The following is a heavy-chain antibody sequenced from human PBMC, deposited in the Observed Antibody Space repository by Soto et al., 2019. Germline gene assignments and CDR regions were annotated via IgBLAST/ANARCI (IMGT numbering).Heavy chain of an antibody. Sequence: EVQLVESGGGLVKPGGSLRLSCAASGFTFSSYSMNWVRQAPGKGLEWVSSISSSSSYIYYADSVKGRFTISRDNAKNSLYLQMNSLRAEDTAVYYSARGSRSGYYFRRVPFDYWGQGTLVTVSS. D-gene: IGHD3-22*01. V-gene: IGHV3-21*01. CDR3: ARGSRSGYYFRRVPFDY. CDR1: GFTFSSYS. CDR2: ISSSSSYI. J-gene: IGHJ4*02.